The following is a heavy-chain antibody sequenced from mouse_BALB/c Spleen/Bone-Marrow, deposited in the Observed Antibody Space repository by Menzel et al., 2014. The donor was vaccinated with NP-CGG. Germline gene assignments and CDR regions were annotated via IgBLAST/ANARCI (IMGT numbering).Heavy chain of an antibody. CDR3: ARMDFYGGY. V-gene: IGHV2-2*02. CDR1: GFSLFSYG. Sequence: VMLVESGPGLVQPSQSLSITCTVSGFSLFSYGVHWVRQSPGKGLEWLGVIWGGGNTDYNTAFISRLNISKDNSKSLVFFRMNSLQTNDTAIYYCARMDFYGGYWGQGTTLTVSS. J-gene: IGHJ2*01. D-gene: IGHD1-1*01. CDR2: IWGGGNT.